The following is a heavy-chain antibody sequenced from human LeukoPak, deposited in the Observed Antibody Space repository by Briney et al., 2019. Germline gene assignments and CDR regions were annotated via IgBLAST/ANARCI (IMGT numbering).Heavy chain of an antibody. D-gene: IGHD3-22*01. CDR3: ARGRYYYDSSGYQHATPYYYYYMDV. J-gene: IGHJ6*03. CDR2: IYTSGST. Sequence: PSETLSLTCTVSGGSISSSSYYWSWIRQPAGKGLEWIGRIYTSGSTNYNPSLKSRVTISVDTSKNQFSLKLSSVTAADTAVYYCARGRYYYDSSGYQHATPYYYYYMDVWGKGTTVTISS. V-gene: IGHV4-61*02. CDR1: GGSISSSSYY.